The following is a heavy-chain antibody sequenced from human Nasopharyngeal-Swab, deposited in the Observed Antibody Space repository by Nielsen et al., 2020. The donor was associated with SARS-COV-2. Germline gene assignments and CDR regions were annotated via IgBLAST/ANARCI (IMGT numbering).Heavy chain of an antibody. V-gene: IGHV3-64*04. CDR2: ISSNGGST. Sequence: GESLKISCSASGFTFSSYAMHWVRQAPGKGLEYVSAISSNGGSTYYADSVKGRFTISRDNSKNTLYLQMNSLRAEDTAVYYCAKDRGLMVRGVMGYWGQGTLVTVSS. CDR3: AKDRGLMVRGVMGY. D-gene: IGHD3-10*01. J-gene: IGHJ4*02. CDR1: GFTFSSYA.